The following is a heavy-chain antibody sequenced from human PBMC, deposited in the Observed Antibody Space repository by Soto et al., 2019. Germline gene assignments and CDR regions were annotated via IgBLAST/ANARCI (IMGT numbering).Heavy chain of an antibody. CDR1: GGSISSGGYY. J-gene: IGHJ5*02. CDR3: ARNFPTGYGSGSYYNAGNCFDP. CDR2: IYYSGST. Sequence: SETLSLTCTVSGGSISSGGYYWSWIRQHPGKGLEWIGYIYYSGSTYYNPSLKSRVTISVDTSKNQFSLKLSSVTAADTAVYYWARNFPTGYGSGSYYNAGNCFDPWGQGTLVTV. V-gene: IGHV4-31*03. D-gene: IGHD3-10*01.